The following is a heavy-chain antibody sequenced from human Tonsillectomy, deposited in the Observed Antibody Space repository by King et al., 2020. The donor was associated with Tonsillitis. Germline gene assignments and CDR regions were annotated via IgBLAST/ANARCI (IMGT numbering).Heavy chain of an antibody. Sequence: VQLVESGGGVVQPGRSLRLSCVTSGFTFSSYGMHWVRQAPGKGLEWVATISFDGANTHHTDSVTGRFTISRDNSKNTMYLQMNSLRAEDTAVYYCARERLYNVGWGIDHWGQGTLVTVSS. CDR2: ISFDGANT. J-gene: IGHJ4*02. D-gene: IGHD1-14*01. CDR1: GFTFSSYG. V-gene: IGHV3-33*05. CDR3: ARERLYNVGWGIDH.